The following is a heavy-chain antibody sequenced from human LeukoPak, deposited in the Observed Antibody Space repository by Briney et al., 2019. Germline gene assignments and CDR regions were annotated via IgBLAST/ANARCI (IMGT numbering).Heavy chain of an antibody. CDR1: GGSISSYY. Sequence: SETLSLTCTVSGGSISSYYWSWIRQPPGKGLEWIGYIYYSGSTNYNPSLKSRVTISVDTSKNQFSLKLSSVTAADTAVYYCARRHPNSSRLSRPMYFDYWGQGTLVTLSS. J-gene: IGHJ4*02. D-gene: IGHD6-13*01. V-gene: IGHV4-59*01. CDR3: ARRHPNSSRLSRPMYFDY. CDR2: IYYSGST.